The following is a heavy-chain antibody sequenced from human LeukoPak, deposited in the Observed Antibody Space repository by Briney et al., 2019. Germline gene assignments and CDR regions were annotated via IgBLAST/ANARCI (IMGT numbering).Heavy chain of an antibody. V-gene: IGHV1-46*01. CDR3: ATTAYYYGSGSYPDFDY. J-gene: IGHJ4*02. Sequence: GASVKVSCKASGYTFTNYYMHWVRQAPGQGLEWMGIINPSGGSTNYAQKFQGRVTMTRDTSTSTVYMELSSLRSDDTAVYCCATTAYYYGSGSYPDFDYWGQGTLVTVSS. CDR1: GYTFTNYY. CDR2: INPSGGST. D-gene: IGHD3-10*01.